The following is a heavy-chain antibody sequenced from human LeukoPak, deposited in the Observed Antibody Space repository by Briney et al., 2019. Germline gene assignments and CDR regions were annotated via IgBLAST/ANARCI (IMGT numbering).Heavy chain of an antibody. Sequence: GGSLRLSCAASGFTFSSYAMSWVRQAPGKGLEWVSVISGSGGSTYYADSVKGRFTISRDNSKTTLYLQMNSLRAEDTAVTYCAKGLVPADYYYYGMDVWGQRTTFTVSS. CDR1: GFTFSSYA. V-gene: IGHV3-23*01. D-gene: IGHD2-2*01. CDR3: AKGLVPADYYYYGMDV. CDR2: ISGSGGST. J-gene: IGHJ6*02.